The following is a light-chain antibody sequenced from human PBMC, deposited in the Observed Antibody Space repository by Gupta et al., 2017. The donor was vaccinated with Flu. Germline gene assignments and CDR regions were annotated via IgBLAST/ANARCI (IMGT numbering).Light chain of an antibody. J-gene: IGKJ1*01. CDR3: QQDNSSSGT. V-gene: IGKV1-5*03. CDR1: QSISSW. Sequence: PSTLSASVGDRVTITCRASQSISSWLAWYQQKPGKAPKLLIYKASRVESGVPSRFSGSGSGTXFTLTIXSRQPDDFATYYCQQDNSSSGTFGXGTKVEIK. CDR2: KAS.